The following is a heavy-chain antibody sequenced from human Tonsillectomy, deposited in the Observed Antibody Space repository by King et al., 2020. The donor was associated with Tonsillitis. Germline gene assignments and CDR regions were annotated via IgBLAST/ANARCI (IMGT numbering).Heavy chain of an antibody. D-gene: IGHD3-22*01. J-gene: IGHJ3*02. CDR3: ASADDSSGYYNAFDI. CDR2: ISAYNGNT. V-gene: IGHV1-18*04. CDR1: GYTFTSYA. Sequence: QLVQSGAEVKKPGASVKVSCKASGYTFTSYAISWVRQAPGQGLEWMGWISAYNGNTNYAQKFQGRVTMTTDTSTGTAYMDLRSLRSDDTAVYYCASADDSSGYYNAFDIWGQGTMVTVSS.